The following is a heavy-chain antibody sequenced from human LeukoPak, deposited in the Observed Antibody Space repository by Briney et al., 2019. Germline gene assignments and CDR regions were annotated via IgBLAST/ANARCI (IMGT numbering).Heavy chain of an antibody. CDR3: AKGPDVRITIFGVVMA. CDR1: GFTFSSYA. D-gene: IGHD3-3*01. V-gene: IGHV3-23*01. J-gene: IGHJ5*02. Sequence: PGGSLRLSCAASGFTFSSYAMSWVRQAPGKGLEWVSAISGSGGSTYYADSVKGRFTISRDNSKSTLYLQMNSLRAEDTAVYYCAKGPDVRITIFGVVMAWGQGTLVTVSS. CDR2: ISGSGGST.